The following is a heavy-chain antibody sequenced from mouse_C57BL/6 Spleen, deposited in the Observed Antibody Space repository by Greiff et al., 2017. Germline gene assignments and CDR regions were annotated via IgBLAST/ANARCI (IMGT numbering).Heavy chain of an antibody. D-gene: IGHD2-1*01. Sequence: QVQLQQSGAELVRPGTSVKVSCKASGYAFTNYLIEWVKQRPGQGLEWIGVINPGSGGTNYNEKFKGKATLTADKSSSTAYMQLSSLTSEDSAVYCCARWAHYGNPMDYWGQGTSVTVSS. J-gene: IGHJ4*01. V-gene: IGHV1-54*01. CDR1: GYAFTNYL. CDR3: ARWAHYGNPMDY. CDR2: INPGSGGT.